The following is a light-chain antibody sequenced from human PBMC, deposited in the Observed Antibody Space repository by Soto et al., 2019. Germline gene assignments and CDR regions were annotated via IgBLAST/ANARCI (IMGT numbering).Light chain of an antibody. V-gene: IGKV3-11*01. CDR3: QQRSNWPWT. CDR2: DAA. J-gene: IGKJ1*01. CDR1: QSVSSY. Sequence: EIVLTQYPATLSLSPGERATRSCRASQSVSSYLAWYQQKLAQAPRRLIYDAANRATGIPARFSGSGAGTDFTLTISSLEPEDFAVYYCQQRSNWPWTFGQGTKVDIK.